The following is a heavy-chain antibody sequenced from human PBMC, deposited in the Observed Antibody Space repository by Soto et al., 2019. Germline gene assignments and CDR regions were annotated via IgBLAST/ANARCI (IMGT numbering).Heavy chain of an antibody. D-gene: IGHD6-13*01. V-gene: IGHV3-33*01. CDR3: ARGSIVAAEYGMDV. CDR2: IWHDGSKT. Sequence: SLRLSCAASGFSFSTYGMHWVRQAPGKGLEWVAVIWHDGSKTYYADSVKGRLIISRDNSKNTLYVQINSLRAEDRGVYFCARGSIVAAEYGMDVWGQGTTVTVYS. CDR1: GFSFSTYG. J-gene: IGHJ6*02.